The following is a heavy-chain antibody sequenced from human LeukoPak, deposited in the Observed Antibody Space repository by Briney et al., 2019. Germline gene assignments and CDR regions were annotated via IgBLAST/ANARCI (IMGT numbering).Heavy chain of an antibody. D-gene: IGHD3-10*01. CDR1: GFTFSTYA. CDR3: AKGYYGSFDY. V-gene: IGHV3-23*01. Sequence: PGGSLRLSCAASGFTFSTYAMSWVRQAPGKGLEWVSGISESGGSADYADSVKGRFTISRDNSKNTLYLQMNSLRAEDTAVYYCAKGYYGSFDYWGQGTLVTVSS. J-gene: IGHJ4*02. CDR2: ISESGGSA.